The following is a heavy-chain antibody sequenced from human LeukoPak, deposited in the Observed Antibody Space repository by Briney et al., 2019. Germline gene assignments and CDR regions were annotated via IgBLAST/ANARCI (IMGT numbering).Heavy chain of an antibody. CDR1: GFTFSSYS. J-gene: IGHJ4*02. Sequence: PGGSLRLSCAASGFTFSSYSMNWVRQAPGKGLEWVSSISSSSSYIYYADSVKGRFTISRDNAKNSLYLQMNSLRAEDTAVYYCATVNSSSWSVDHWGQGTLVTVSS. CDR3: ATVNSSSWSVDH. CDR2: ISSSSSYI. D-gene: IGHD6-13*01. V-gene: IGHV3-21*01.